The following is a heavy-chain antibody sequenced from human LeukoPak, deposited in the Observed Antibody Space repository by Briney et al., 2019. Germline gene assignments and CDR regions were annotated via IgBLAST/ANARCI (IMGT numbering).Heavy chain of an antibody. CDR2: INPNSGGT. CDR1: GYTFTGYY. CDR3: ATTKLGIDAFDI. Sequence: ASVKVSCKASGYTFTGYYMHWVRQAPGQGLGWMGRINPNSGGTNYAQKFQGRVTMTRDTSISTAYMELSRLTSDATAVYYCATTKLGIDAFDIWGQGTMVTVSS. J-gene: IGHJ3*02. V-gene: IGHV1-2*06. D-gene: IGHD7-27*01.